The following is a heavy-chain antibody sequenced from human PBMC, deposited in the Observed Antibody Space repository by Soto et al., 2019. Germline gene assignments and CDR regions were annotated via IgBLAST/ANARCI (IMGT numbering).Heavy chain of an antibody. V-gene: IGHV3-30*18. Sequence: PGGSLSLSCAASGFTFSSYGMHWVRQAPGKGLEWVAVISYDGSNKYYADSVKGRFTISRDNSKNTLYLQMNSLRAEDTAVYYCAKGRSGWWLGYGMDVWGQGTTVTVSS. CDR1: GFTFSSYG. CDR2: ISYDGSNK. J-gene: IGHJ6*02. CDR3: AKGRSGWWLGYGMDV. D-gene: IGHD6-19*01.